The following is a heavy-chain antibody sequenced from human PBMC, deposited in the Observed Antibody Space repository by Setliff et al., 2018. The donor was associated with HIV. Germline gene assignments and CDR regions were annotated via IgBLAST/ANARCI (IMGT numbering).Heavy chain of an antibody. CDR3: ARDLWNYGIDS. CDR2: FYSGGST. Sequence: GGSLRPSCAASGLAVGANYMSWVRQAPGKGLECVSIFYSGGSTYYSDSVKGRFTISRDKSKNSLYLQMNSLRAEDTAVYYCARDLWNYGIDSWGQGTLVTVSS. J-gene: IGHJ5*01. D-gene: IGHD1-7*01. CDR1: GLAVGANY. V-gene: IGHV3-53*01.